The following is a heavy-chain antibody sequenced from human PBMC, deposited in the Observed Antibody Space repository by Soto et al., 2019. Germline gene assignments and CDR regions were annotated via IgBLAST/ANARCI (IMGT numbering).Heavy chain of an antibody. D-gene: IGHD6-13*01. V-gene: IGHV2-5*02. CDR3: AQRPGQAAASRLFDS. CDR1: GFSLSTSGVG. J-gene: IGHJ4*02. CDR2: IYWDDDK. Sequence: QITLKESGPTLVKPTQTLTLTCTFSGFSLSTSGVGVGWIRQPPGKALEWLALIYWDDDKRYSPSLKSRLTVTKDTSNNLVVHTMTHMAPVDASTYHCAQRPGQAAASRLFDSWGQGTLVTVSS.